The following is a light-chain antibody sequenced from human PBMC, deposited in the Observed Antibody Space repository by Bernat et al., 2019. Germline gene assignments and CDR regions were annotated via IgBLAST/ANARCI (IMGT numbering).Light chain of an antibody. CDR3: CSFATSITYV. V-gene: IGLV2-23*02. CDR2: EVT. CDR1: SSDVGSYNH. Sequence: QSALTQPASVSGSPGQSITISCTGTSSDVGSYNHVSWYQQHPGNAPKLMIYEVTKRPSGVSDRFSGSKSGDTASLTISGLQAEDEADYYCCSFATSITYVFGTGTKVTVL. J-gene: IGLJ1*01.